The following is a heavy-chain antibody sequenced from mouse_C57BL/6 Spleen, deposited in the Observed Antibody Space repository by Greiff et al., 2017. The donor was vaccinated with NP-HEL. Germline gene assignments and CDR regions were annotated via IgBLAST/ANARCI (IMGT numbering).Heavy chain of an antibody. CDR2: ISSGSSTI. J-gene: IGHJ4*01. Sequence: EVQRVESGGGLVKPGGSLKLSCAASGFTFSDYGMHWVRQAPEQGLEWVAYISSGSSTIYYADTVKGRFTISRDNATNTPFLHMTSLRSEDTAMYYCERGLPNDYDYDYAMDYWGQGTSVTVSS. V-gene: IGHV5-17*01. D-gene: IGHD2-4*01. CDR3: ERGLPNDYDYDYAMDY. CDR1: GFTFSDYG.